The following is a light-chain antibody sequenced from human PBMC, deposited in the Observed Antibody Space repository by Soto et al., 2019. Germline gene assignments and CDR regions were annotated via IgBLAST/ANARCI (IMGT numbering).Light chain of an antibody. CDR1: QSISSY. CDR2: AAS. V-gene: IGKV1-39*01. CDR3: QQSYSTPGT. J-gene: IGKJ2*02. Sequence: DIPMTQSPSSLSASVGARVTITCRASQSISSYLNWYQQKPGKAPKLLIYAASSLQSGVPSRFSGSGSGTDVTLTISSLQPEDFATYYCQQSYSTPGTFGQGTKLEIK.